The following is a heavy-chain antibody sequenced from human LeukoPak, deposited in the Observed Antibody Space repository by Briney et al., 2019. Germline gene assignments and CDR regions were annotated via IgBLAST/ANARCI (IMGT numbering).Heavy chain of an antibody. J-gene: IGHJ4*02. CDR2: ISSSSSSYT. Sequence: GGSLRLSCAASGFTFSDYYMSWIRQAPGKGLEWVSYISSSSSSYTNYADSVKGRFTISRDNAKNSLYLQMNSLRAEDTAVYYCARVYRSSGDSYYFDYWGQGTLVTVSS. V-gene: IGHV3-11*06. D-gene: IGHD6-19*01. CDR1: GFTFSDYY. CDR3: ARVYRSSGDSYYFDY.